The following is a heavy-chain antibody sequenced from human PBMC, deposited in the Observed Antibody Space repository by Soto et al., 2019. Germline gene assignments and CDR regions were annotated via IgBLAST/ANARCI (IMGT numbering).Heavy chain of an antibody. CDR1: CYSFTSYS. D-gene: IGHD3-3*01. CDR3: AKGPPITIFGGVIIPSWFDP. Sequence: ACCYSFTSYSKQWVRQAPGQRLEWMGWINAGNGNTKYSQKFQCRVTITRDTSASTAYMELSSLRSEDTAVYYCAKGPPITIFGGVIIPSWFDPWGQGTLVTVSS. J-gene: IGHJ5*02. V-gene: IGHV1-3*01. CDR2: INAGNGNT.